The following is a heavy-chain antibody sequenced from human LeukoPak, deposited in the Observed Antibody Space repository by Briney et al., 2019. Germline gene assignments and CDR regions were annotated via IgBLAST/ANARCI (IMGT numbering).Heavy chain of an antibody. Sequence: PGGSLRLSCAASGFTFSNYVMSWVRQSPGKGLEWVSVISGSWGATYYADSVKGRFTISRDNSKNTLYLQMNSLRAEDTGTYDCAKGGPSSYGYEPWFDPWGQGTLVTVSS. J-gene: IGHJ5*02. CDR1: GFTFSNYV. CDR2: ISGSWGAT. V-gene: IGHV3-23*01. D-gene: IGHD5-18*01. CDR3: AKGGPSSYGYEPWFDP.